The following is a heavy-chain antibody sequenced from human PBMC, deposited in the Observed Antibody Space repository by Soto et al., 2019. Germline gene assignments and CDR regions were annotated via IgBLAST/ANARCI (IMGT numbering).Heavy chain of an antibody. V-gene: IGHV3-48*02. J-gene: IGHJ4*02. CDR1: GFTFSSYS. Sequence: GGSLRLSCAASGFTFSSYSMNWVRQAPGKGLEWVSYISSSSSTIYYADSVKGRFTISRDNAKNSLYLQMNSLRDEDTAVYYCARVSSGYHRPEDFDYWGQGTLVTVSS. CDR2: ISSSSSTI. D-gene: IGHD5-12*01. CDR3: ARVSSGYHRPEDFDY.